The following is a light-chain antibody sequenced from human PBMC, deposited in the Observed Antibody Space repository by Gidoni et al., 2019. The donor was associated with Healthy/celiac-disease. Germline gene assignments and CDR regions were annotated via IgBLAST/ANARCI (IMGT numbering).Light chain of an antibody. CDR3: QQGITLYT. CDR2: AAA. Sequence: DMHLTQSPSSLYASVGDRVTITCRASQFISSYLNWYQQKPGKAPKLLIYAAASLQSGVPSRFSGSGSGTDFTLTISRLQPEDFATYSCQQGITLYTFGQGTKVEIK. CDR1: QFISSY. V-gene: IGKV1-39*01. J-gene: IGKJ2*01.